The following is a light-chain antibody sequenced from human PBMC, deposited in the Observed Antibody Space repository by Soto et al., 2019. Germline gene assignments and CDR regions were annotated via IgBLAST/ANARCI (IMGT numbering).Light chain of an antibody. CDR1: SSNIGAGYD. CDR2: NNS. Sequence: QSVLTQPPSVSGAPGQRVIISCAGSSSNIGAGYDVHWYQHRPGTAPKLLIFNNSNRPSGVPVPDRFSGSKSGTSASLAITGLQAEDEGDYYCATWDDSLNLLYVFGTGTKLTVL. J-gene: IGLJ1*01. V-gene: IGLV1-40*01. CDR3: ATWDDSLNLLYV.